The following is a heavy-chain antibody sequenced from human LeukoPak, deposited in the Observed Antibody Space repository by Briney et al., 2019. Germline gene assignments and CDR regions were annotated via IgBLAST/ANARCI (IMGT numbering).Heavy chain of an antibody. CDR2: VNPNSGNT. J-gene: IGHJ3*02. V-gene: IGHV1-8*03. CDR1: GYAFTTYD. D-gene: IGHD6-13*01. CDR3: ASSIQVHPPESWDDAFDI. Sequence: ASVKVSCKASGYAFTTYDIDWVRQATGQGLEWMGWVNPNSGNTGYAQNFQGRVTITWNTSISTAYMELSSLRSEDTAVYYCASSIQVHPPESWDDAFDIWGQGTMVTVSS.